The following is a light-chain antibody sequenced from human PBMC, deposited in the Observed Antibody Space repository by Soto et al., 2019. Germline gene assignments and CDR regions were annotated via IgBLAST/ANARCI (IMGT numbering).Light chain of an antibody. Sequence: QSALTQPASVSGSPGQSITISCTGTSSDIGDYNYVSWYRQHPGRAPKVMIYEVSNRPSGVSNRFSGSKSGNTASLNISGLQAEDEADYYCSSKTSASTLYVFGTGTKVTV. CDR3: SSKTSASTLYV. CDR1: SSDIGDYNY. V-gene: IGLV2-14*01. J-gene: IGLJ1*01. CDR2: EVS.